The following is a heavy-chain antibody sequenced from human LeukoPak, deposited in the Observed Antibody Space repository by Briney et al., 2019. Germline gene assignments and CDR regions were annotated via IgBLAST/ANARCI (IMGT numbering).Heavy chain of an antibody. J-gene: IGHJ4*02. CDR3: ASVKDSSSWPYFFDY. V-gene: IGHV4-39*07. CDR2: IYHSGST. Sequence: SETLSLTCTVSGASITSSGYYWGWIRQPPGKGLEWIGTIYHSGSTYYNPSLKSRVTISVDTSKNQFSLKLSSVTAADTAVYYCASVKDSSSWPYFFDYWGQGTLVTVSS. D-gene: IGHD6-13*01. CDR1: GASITSSGYY.